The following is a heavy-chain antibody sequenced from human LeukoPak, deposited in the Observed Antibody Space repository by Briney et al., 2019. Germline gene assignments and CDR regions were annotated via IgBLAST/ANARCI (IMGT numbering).Heavy chain of an antibody. J-gene: IGHJ4*02. CDR1: GGSISTYY. CDR2: IYSSGST. D-gene: IGHD6-19*01. V-gene: IGHV4-59*01. CDR3: ARGYSSGWHYYFDY. Sequence: PSETLSLTCTVSGGSISTYYWSWIRQPPGKGLEWIGYIYSSGSTNYSPSLKSRVTISVDMSKNQFSLKLTSVTAADTAVYYCARGYSSGWHYYFDYWGQGTLVTVSS.